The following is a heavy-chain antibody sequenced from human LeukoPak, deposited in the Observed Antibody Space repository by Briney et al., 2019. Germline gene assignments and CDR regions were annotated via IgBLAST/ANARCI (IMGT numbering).Heavy chain of an antibody. CDR2: ISGSGGST. V-gene: IGHV3-23*01. Sequence: QPGGSLRLSCAASGFTFSNYAMSWVRQAPGRGLEWVSAISGSGGSTYYADSVKGRFTISRDNSKNTLYLQMNSLRAEDTAVYYCAKKPVVPAAKARHWYFDLWGRGTLVTVSS. J-gene: IGHJ2*01. CDR1: GFTFSNYA. D-gene: IGHD2-2*01. CDR3: AKKPVVPAAKARHWYFDL.